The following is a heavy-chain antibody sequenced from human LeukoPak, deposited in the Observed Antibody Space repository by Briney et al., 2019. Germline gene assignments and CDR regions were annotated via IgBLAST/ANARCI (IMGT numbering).Heavy chain of an antibody. CDR3: ARIGMVRGVTNYYYYGMDV. J-gene: IGHJ6*02. V-gene: IGHV3-7*01. D-gene: IGHD3-10*01. CDR2: IKQDGSEK. Sequence: PGGSLRLSCTASGFTFSDYWMTWVRQAPGKGLEWVANIKQDGSEKYYVDSVKGRFTISRDNAKNSLYLQMNSLRAEDTAVYYCARIGMVRGVTNYYYYGMDVWGQGTTVTVSS. CDR1: GFTFSDYW.